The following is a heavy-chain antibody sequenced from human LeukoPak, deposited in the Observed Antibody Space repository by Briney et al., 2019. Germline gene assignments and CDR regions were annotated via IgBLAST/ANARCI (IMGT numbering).Heavy chain of an antibody. Sequence: PSETLSLTCTVSGGSISSYYWSWIRQPPGKGLEWIGYIYYSGSTNYNPSLKSRVTISVDTSKNQFSLKLSSVTAADTAVYYCARAPSARIAVAGTSGNWFDPWGQGTLVTVSS. CDR2: IYYSGST. D-gene: IGHD6-19*01. CDR1: GGSISSYY. J-gene: IGHJ5*02. CDR3: ARAPSARIAVAGTSGNWFDP. V-gene: IGHV4-59*01.